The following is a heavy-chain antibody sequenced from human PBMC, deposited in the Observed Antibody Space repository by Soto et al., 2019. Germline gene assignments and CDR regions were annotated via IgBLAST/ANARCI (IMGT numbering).Heavy chain of an antibody. D-gene: IGHD2-15*01. V-gene: IGHV3-30-3*01. CDR1: GFTFSSYA. CDR2: ISYDGSNK. Sequence: QVQLVESGGGVVQPGRSLRLSCAASGFTFSSYAMHWVPQAPGKGLEWVAVISYDGSNKYYADSVKGRFTISRDNSKNTLYLQMNSLRAEDTAVYYCARDAADIVVVVAAKREMGEGYFDLWGRGTLVTVSS. CDR3: ARDAADIVVVVAAKREMGEGYFDL. J-gene: IGHJ2*01.